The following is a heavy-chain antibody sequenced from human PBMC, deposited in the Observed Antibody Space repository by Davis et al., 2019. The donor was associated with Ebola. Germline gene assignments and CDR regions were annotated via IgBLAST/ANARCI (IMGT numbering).Heavy chain of an antibody. CDR3: ARPGKHRQLYYYYGMDV. D-gene: IGHD1-1*01. J-gene: IGHJ6*02. CDR2: IYYSGST. CDR1: GGSISSYY. V-gene: IGHV4-59*08. Sequence: SETLSLTCTVSGGSISSYYWSWIRQPPGKGLEWIGYIYYSGSTDYNPSLKSRVTISVDTSKNQFSLKLSSVTAADTAVYYCARPGKHRQLYYYYGMDVWGQGTTVTVSS.